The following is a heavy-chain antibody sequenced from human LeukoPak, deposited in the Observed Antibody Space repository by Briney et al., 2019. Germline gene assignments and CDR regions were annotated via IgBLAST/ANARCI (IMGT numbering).Heavy chain of an antibody. D-gene: IGHD3-22*01. J-gene: IGHJ3*02. V-gene: IGHV3-15*01. Sequence: PGGSLRLSCAASGFTFSNAWMSWVRHAPGKGLEWVGRIKSKTDGGTTDYAAPVKGRFTISRDDSKNTLYLQMNSLKTEDTAVYYCTTGDYYDSSGYSLGGAFDIWGQGTMVTVSS. CDR1: GFTFSNAW. CDR3: TTGDYYDSSGYSLGGAFDI. CDR2: IKSKTDGGTT.